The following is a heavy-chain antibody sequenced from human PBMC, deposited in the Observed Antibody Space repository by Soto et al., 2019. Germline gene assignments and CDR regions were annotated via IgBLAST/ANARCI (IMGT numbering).Heavy chain of an antibody. CDR1: GFTFGDYA. Sequence: GGSLRLSSTASGFTFGDYAMSWFRQAPGKGLEWVGFIRSKAHGGTTEYAASVKGRFSTSRDDSKSIAYLQMNSLKTEDTAVYYCTRVLYSGGWYFTFDIWGQGTMVTVSS. CDR3: TRVLYSGGWYFTFDI. D-gene: IGHD6-19*01. J-gene: IGHJ3*02. CDR2: IRSKAHGGTT. V-gene: IGHV3-49*03.